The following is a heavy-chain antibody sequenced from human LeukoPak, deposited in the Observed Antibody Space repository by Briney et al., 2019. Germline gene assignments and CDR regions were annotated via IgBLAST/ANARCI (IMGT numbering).Heavy chain of an antibody. Sequence: ASVKLPRKASGGTFSSYTISWLRQAPGQGLEWMGRIIPILGIVNSAQKFEGGVPITADKSTSTAYMELSSLRSEDTAVYYCARDISQFAYDSSGYVDYWGQGTLVTVSS. CDR1: GGTFSSYT. V-gene: IGHV1-69*10. CDR3: ARDISQFAYDSSGYVDY. D-gene: IGHD3-22*01. CDR2: IIPILGIV. J-gene: IGHJ4*02.